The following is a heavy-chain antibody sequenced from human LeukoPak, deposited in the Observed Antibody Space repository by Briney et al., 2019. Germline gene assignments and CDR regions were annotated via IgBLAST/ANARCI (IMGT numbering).Heavy chain of an antibody. Sequence: SVKVSCKASGYTFSTYGISWVRQAPGQGLEWMGRIIPILGIANYAQKFQGRVTITADKSTSTAYMELSSLRSEDTAVYYCARDDCTNGVCYIDYWGQGTLVTVSS. J-gene: IGHJ4*02. CDR3: ARDDCTNGVCYIDY. V-gene: IGHV1-69*04. CDR1: GYTFSTYG. D-gene: IGHD2-8*01. CDR2: IIPILGIA.